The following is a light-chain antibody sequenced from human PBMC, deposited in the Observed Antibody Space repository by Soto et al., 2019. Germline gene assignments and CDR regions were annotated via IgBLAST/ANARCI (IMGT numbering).Light chain of an antibody. CDR1: SRDVGYYNF. V-gene: IGLV2-14*01. J-gene: IGLJ3*02. Sequence: QSALTQPASVSGSPGQSITISCTGTSRDVGYYNFVSWYQQHPGKAPKLMIYEVSNRPSGVSNRFSGSKSGNTASLTISGLQAEDEADYYCSSYAERNSVLFGGGTKVTVL. CDR2: EVS. CDR3: SSYAERNSVL.